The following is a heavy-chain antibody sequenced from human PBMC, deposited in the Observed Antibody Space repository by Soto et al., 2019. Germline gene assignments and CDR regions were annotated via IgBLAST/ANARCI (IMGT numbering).Heavy chain of an antibody. Sequence: GGSLRLSCAASGFTFSSYAMHWVRQAPGKGLEWVAVISYDGSNKYYADSVKGRFTISRDNSKNTLYLQMNSLRAEDTAVYYCARDGDPYYDILSYFDYWGQGTLVTVSS. V-gene: IGHV3-30-3*01. CDR3: ARDGDPYYDILSYFDY. J-gene: IGHJ4*02. CDR2: ISYDGSNK. D-gene: IGHD3-9*01. CDR1: GFTFSSYA.